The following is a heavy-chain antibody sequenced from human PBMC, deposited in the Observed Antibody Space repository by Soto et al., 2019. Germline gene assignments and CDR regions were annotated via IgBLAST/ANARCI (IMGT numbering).Heavy chain of an antibody. CDR1: GVTFSTSA. V-gene: IGHV1-58*01. CDR3: AAGPDYYDSSGPFDA. Sequence: QIQLVQSGPEVKKPGTSVKVSCKASGVTFSTSAVQRVRQARGERLEWIGWIVVGRGNTNYAQKFQERVTNTRDMSTITASMELSSLRSEDTAVYYCAAGPDYYDSSGPFDAWGQGTLVTVSS. J-gene: IGHJ4*02. D-gene: IGHD3-22*01. CDR2: IVVGRGNT.